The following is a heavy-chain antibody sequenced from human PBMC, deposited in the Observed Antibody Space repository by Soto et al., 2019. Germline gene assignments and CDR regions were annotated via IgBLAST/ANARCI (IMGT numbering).Heavy chain of an antibody. CDR3: ARHPERIAQIGWFDP. CDR1: GFTFSSYS. J-gene: IGHJ5*02. V-gene: IGHV3-48*01. CDR2: ISSSSSNI. Sequence: EVQLVESGGGLVQPGGSLRLSCAASGFTFSSYSMNWVRQAPGKGLGGGSYISSSSSNIYYGDSVKGRFTISRDNAKNSLYLQMNSLRAEDTAVYYCARHPERIAQIGWFDPWGQGTLVTVSS. D-gene: IGHD6-13*01.